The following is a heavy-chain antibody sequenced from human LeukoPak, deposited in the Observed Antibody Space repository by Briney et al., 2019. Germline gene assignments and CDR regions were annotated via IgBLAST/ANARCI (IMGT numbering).Heavy chain of an antibody. J-gene: IGHJ4*02. CDR2: IHYIGGT. CDR3: ARRYDTSGRLDY. CDR1: GGSIRSYY. D-gene: IGHD3-22*01. Sequence: SETLSLTCTVSGGSIRSYYWSWIRQPPGKGLEWIGYIHYIGGTNYNPSLKSRVTISLDTSKNQFSLKLNSVTAADTAVYYCARRYDTSGRLDYWGQGTLVTVSS. V-gene: IGHV4-59*08.